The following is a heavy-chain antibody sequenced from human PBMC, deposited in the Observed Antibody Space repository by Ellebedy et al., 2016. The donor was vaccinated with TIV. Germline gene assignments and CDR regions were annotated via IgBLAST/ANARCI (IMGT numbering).Heavy chain of an antibody. CDR3: ARARLGGYYSS. CDR2: IYYSGST. CDR1: GGSISSSSYY. Sequence: GSLRLSCTVSGGSISSSSYYWGWIRQPPGKGLEWIGSIYYSGSTYYNPSLKSRVTISADTSKNQFSLKLSSVTAADTAVYYCARARLGGYYSSWGQGTLVTVSS. J-gene: IGHJ5*02. V-gene: IGHV4-39*07. D-gene: IGHD3-22*01.